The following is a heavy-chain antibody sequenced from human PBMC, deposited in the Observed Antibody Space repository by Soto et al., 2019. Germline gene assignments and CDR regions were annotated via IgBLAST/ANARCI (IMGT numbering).Heavy chain of an antibody. CDR1: GYIFTNFG. J-gene: IGHJ6*02. V-gene: IGHV1-18*01. CDR3: VRARGSCFSYYDGMDV. Sequence: QVQLKQSGPEVRKPGASVRVSCKASGYIFTNFGISWVRQAPGQGLEWMGWISGYNDNTHYAQKLQGRVSMTTDTSTGTAYMDLRSIRSDDTAIYYCVRARGSCFSYYDGMDVWGQGTTVSVSS. D-gene: IGHD6-19*01. CDR2: ISGYNDNT.